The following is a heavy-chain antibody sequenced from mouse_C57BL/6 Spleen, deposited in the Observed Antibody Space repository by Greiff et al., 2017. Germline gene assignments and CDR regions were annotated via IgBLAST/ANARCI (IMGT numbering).Heavy chain of an antibody. Sequence: EVKLVESGEGLVKPGGSLKLSCAASGFTFSSYAMSWVRQTPEQRLEWVAYISSGGDYIYYADTVKGRFTISRDNARNTLYLQMSSLKSEDTAMYYCTRGARRGYYAMDYWGQGTSVTVSS. CDR3: TRGARRGYYAMDY. V-gene: IGHV5-9-1*02. CDR1: GFTFSSYA. J-gene: IGHJ4*01. CDR2: ISSGGDYI. D-gene: IGHD2-12*01.